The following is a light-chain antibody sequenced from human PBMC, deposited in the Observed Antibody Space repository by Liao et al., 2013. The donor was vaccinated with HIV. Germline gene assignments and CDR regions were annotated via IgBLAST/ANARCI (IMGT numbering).Light chain of an antibody. CDR3: QAWDSSTALYV. V-gene: IGLV3-21*01. CDR2: YDS. Sequence: SYELTQPPSVSVAPGKTANITCGGNNIGSKSVHWCQQKPGQAPVLVIYYDSDRPSGIPERFSGSNSGNTATLTISGTQAMDEADYYCQAWDSSTALYVFGTGTKVTVL. CDR1: NIGSKS. J-gene: IGLJ1*01.